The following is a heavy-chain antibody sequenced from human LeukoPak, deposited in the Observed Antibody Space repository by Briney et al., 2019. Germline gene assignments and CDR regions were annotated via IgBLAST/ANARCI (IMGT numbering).Heavy chain of an antibody. CDR2: INPNSGGT. CDR3: ARRCSGGSCYSTFDY. J-gene: IGHJ4*02. V-gene: IGHV1-2*02. D-gene: IGHD2-15*01. Sequence: ASVKVSCKASGYTFTGYYMHWVRQAPGQGPEWMGWINPNSGGTNYAQKFQGRVTMTRDTSISTAYMELSRLRSDDTAVYYCARRCSGGSCYSTFDYWGQGTLVTVSS. CDR1: GYTFTGYY.